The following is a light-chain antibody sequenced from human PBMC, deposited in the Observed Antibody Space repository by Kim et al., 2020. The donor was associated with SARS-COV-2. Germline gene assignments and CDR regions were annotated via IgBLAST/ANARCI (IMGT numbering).Light chain of an antibody. J-gene: IGKJ1*01. Sequence: EIVLTQSPGTLSLSPGERATLSCRASQSVSSRYLAWYQQKPGQAPRLLIYCASSRTTGIPHRFSGSGSGTDFTLTISRLEPEDFAVYYCQQYGSSQPLTFGQGTKVDIK. CDR3: QQYGSSQPLT. CDR1: QSVSSRY. CDR2: CAS. V-gene: IGKV3-20*01.